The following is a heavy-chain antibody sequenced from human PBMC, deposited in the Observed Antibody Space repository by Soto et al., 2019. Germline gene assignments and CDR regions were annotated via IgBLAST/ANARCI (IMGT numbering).Heavy chain of an antibody. CDR1: GGSFSGYY. Sequence: SETLSLTCAVYGGSFSGYYWRWIRQPPGKGLEWIGEINHSGSTNYNPSLKSRVTISVDTSKNQFSLKLSSVTAADTAVYFCARGGFEWGSCVGAFDIWGQGTMVTVSS. CDR3: ARGGFEWGSCVGAFDI. D-gene: IGHD3-9*01. CDR2: INHSGST. V-gene: IGHV4-34*01. J-gene: IGHJ3*02.